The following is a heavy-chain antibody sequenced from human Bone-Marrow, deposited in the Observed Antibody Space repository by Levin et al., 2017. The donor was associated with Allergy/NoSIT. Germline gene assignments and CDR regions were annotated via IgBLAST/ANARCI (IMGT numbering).Heavy chain of an antibody. D-gene: IGHD3-22*01. CDR2: IYYSGNT. Sequence: PSETLSLTCTVSGGSVTTGSYYWSWIRQPPGKGLEWIGHIYYSGNTNYNPSLKSRVTISVDTSKNQFSLKLSSVTAADTAVYYCARVGYDSSGYFHYWGQGTLVTVSS. J-gene: IGHJ4*02. CDR3: ARVGYDSSGYFHY. V-gene: IGHV4-61*01. CDR1: GGSVTTGSYY.